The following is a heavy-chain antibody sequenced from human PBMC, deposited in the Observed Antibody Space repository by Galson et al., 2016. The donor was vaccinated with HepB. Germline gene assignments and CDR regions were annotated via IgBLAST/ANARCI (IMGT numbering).Heavy chain of an antibody. V-gene: IGHV3-30-3*01. Sequence: SLRLSCAGSGFAFNDSSIHWVRQSPGKGLEWVAGVSFDGRNTYYADSVKGRFIISRDSSKKTLYLQMNSLRSKDTAVYYCTRAAAGRTATTTLAWGQGLRVTVSS. CDR3: TRAAAGRTATTTLA. J-gene: IGHJ5*02. D-gene: IGHD1-1*01. CDR1: GFAFNDSS. CDR2: VSFDGRNT.